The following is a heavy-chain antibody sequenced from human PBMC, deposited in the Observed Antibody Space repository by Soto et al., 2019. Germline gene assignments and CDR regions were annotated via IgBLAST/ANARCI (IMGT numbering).Heavy chain of an antibody. V-gene: IGHV4-39*01. D-gene: IGHD3-22*01. CDR1: GGSIRTNNYY. J-gene: IGHJ4*02. CDR3: ASQHYYDSSGYYVVY. CDR2: IFYSGSI. Sequence: SETLSLTCSVSGGSIRTNNYYWGWIRQPPGKGLEWIGSIFYSGSIYHNPSLKSRVAMSIDTSKKQFSLKLSSVTAADTAVYYCASQHYYDSSGYYVVYWGQGTLVTVSS.